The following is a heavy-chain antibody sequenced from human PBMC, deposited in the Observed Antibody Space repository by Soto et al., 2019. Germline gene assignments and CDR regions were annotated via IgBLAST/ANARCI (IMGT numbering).Heavy chain of an antibody. J-gene: IGHJ5*02. V-gene: IGHV4-59*08. CDR3: ARHAREMATINGGWFDP. Sequence: SETLSLTCTVSGGSISSYYWSWIRQPPGKGLEWIGYIYYSGSTNYNPSLKSRVTISVDTSKNQFSLKLSSVTAADTAVYYCARHAREMATINGGWFDPWGQGTLVTVSS. D-gene: IGHD5-12*01. CDR1: GGSISSYY. CDR2: IYYSGST.